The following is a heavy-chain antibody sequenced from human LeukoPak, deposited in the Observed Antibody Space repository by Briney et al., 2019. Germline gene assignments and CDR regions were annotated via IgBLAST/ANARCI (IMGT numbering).Heavy chain of an antibody. Sequence: APVKVSCKASGGTFSSYAISWVRQAPGQGLEWMGGIIPIFGTANYAQKFQGRVTITTDESTSTAYMELSSLRSEDTAVYYCARERGYSYGWYYFDYWGQGTLVTVSS. V-gene: IGHV1-69*05. CDR3: ARERGYSYGWYYFDY. D-gene: IGHD5-18*01. CDR2: IIPIFGTA. CDR1: GGTFSSYA. J-gene: IGHJ4*02.